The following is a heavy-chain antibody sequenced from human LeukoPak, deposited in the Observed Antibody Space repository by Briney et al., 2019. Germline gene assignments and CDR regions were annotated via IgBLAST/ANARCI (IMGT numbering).Heavy chain of an antibody. CDR3: ANSEIPRGYSGYFGY. Sequence: HPGGSLRLSCAASGFTFSSYWMHWVRQAPGKGLVWVSRINSDGSSTSYADSVKGRFTISRDNAKNTLYLQMNSLRAEDTAVYYCANSEIPRGYSGYFGYWGQGTLVTVSS. V-gene: IGHV3-74*01. D-gene: IGHD5-12*01. CDR2: INSDGSST. J-gene: IGHJ4*02. CDR1: GFTFSSYW.